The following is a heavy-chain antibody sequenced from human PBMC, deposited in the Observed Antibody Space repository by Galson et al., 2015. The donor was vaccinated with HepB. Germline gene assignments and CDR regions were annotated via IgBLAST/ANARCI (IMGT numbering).Heavy chain of an antibody. CDR3: ANGVATIFGVAGLDAFDI. CDR1: AFIVSNNY. V-gene: IGHV3-30*18. CDR2: ISYDGSNK. D-gene: IGHD3-3*01. Sequence: SLRLSCAASAFIVSNNYMNWVRQAPGKGLEWVAVISYDGSNKYYADSLKGRFTISRDNSKNTLYLQMNSLRAEDTAVYYCANGVATIFGVAGLDAFDIWGQGTMVTVSS. J-gene: IGHJ3*02.